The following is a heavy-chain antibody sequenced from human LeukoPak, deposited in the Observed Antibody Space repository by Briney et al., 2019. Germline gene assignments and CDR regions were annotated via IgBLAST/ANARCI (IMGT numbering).Heavy chain of an antibody. J-gene: IGHJ5*02. Sequence: GAPVKVSCKASGYIFTSYDINWVRQATGQGLEWMGWMNPNSGNTGYAQKFQGRVTMTRNTSISTAYMELSSLRSEDTAVYYCARAHSTSNWFDPWGQGTLVTVSS. CDR2: MNPNSGNT. CDR3: ARAHSTSNWFDP. V-gene: IGHV1-8*01. D-gene: IGHD2-2*01. CDR1: GYIFTSYD.